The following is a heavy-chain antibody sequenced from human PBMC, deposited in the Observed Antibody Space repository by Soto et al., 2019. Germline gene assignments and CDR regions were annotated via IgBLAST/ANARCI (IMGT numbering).Heavy chain of an antibody. V-gene: IGHV2-26*01. CDR2: ILSNDEK. J-gene: IGHJ3*02. Sequence: SGPTLVNPTDTLTLTCTVSGFSLSNGRLGVTWIRQPPGKALEWLAHILSNDEKSYSPSLKSRLTISKDTSKSQVVLTMTNMDPVDTATYYCARTSMAGRRQASDIWGQGTMVTV. CDR1: GFSLSNGRLG. D-gene: IGHD6-19*01. CDR3: ARTSMAGRRQASDI.